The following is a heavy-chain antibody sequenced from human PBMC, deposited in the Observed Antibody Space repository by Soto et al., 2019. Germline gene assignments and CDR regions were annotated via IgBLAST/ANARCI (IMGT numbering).Heavy chain of an antibody. J-gene: IGHJ4*02. V-gene: IGHV3-30-3*01. CDR3: ERGERIVGWILFDY. CDR1: GFTFSSYA. Sequence: QVQLVESGGGVVQPGRSLRLSCAASGFTFSSYAMHWVRQAPGKGLEWVAVISYDGSNKYYADSVKGRFTISRDNSKNTKNLQLKMLRVEDEAAYLCERGERIVGWILFDYWGQGTLVTVSS. CDR2: ISYDGSNK. D-gene: IGHD2-2*03.